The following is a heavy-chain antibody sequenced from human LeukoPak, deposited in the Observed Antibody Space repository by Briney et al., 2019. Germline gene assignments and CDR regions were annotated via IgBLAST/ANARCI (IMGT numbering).Heavy chain of an antibody. Sequence: GGSLRLSCAASGFTFSSYGMHWVRQAPGKGLEWVAFIRYDGSNKYYADSVKGRFTISRDNPKNTLYLQMNSLRAEDTAVYYCAKGGNYGDYDWYFDLWGRGTLVTVSS. CDR2: IRYDGSNK. D-gene: IGHD4-17*01. V-gene: IGHV3-30*02. CDR1: GFTFSSYG. J-gene: IGHJ2*01. CDR3: AKGGNYGDYDWYFDL.